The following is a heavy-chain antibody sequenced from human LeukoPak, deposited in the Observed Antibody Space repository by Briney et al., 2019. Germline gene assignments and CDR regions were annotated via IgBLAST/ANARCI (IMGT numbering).Heavy chain of an antibody. D-gene: IGHD4-17*01. CDR3: ARVAPYGDYVNYYYYYMDV. CDR1: GGSISSYY. J-gene: IGHJ6*03. V-gene: IGHV4-4*07. CDR2: IYTSGST. Sequence: PSETLSLTCTVSGGSISSYYWSWIRQPAGKGLEWIGRIYTSGSTNYNPSLKSRVTMSVDTSKNQFSLKLSSVTAADTAVYYCARVAPYGDYVNYYYYYMDVWGKGTTVTISS.